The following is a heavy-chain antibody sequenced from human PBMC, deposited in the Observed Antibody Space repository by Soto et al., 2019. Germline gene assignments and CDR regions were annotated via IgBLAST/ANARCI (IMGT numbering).Heavy chain of an antibody. J-gene: IGHJ4*02. Sequence: ASVKVACNASGYSFTKYHMHWVRQAPGQGLEWMGWINPGSGVTNQAQKFQGRVTMTRDTSITTTYMELNSLTSDDTAVYYCARVAGYKNARFDTWRQGALVTVTS. CDR1: GYSFTKYH. CDR2: INPGSGVT. D-gene: IGHD1-1*01. CDR3: ARVAGYKNARFDT. V-gene: IGHV1-2*02.